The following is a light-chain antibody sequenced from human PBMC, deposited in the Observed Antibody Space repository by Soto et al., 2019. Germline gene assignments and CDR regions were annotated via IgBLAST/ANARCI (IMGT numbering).Light chain of an antibody. CDR3: CSYAHGSIYV. Sequence: QSALTQPPSASGTPGQRVTISCSGSSSNIGSNYVYWYQALPGTAPKLFIHSNHQRPSGVPDRFSGSKYGTSASLAISGLRSEDEADYYCCSYAHGSIYVFGTGTKVTVL. CDR2: SNH. V-gene: IGLV1-47*02. J-gene: IGLJ1*01. CDR1: SSNIGSNY.